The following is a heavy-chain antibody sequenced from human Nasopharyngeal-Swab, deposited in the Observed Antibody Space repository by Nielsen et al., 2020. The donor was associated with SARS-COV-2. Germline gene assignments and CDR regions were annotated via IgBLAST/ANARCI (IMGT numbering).Heavy chain of an antibody. CDR2: INANTGNP. J-gene: IGHJ6*02. CDR3: ARGGVAGTGYGMDV. Sequence: WVRQAPGQGLEWMGWINANTGNPTYAQGFTGRFVFSLDTSVSTAYLQISSLEAEDTAVYYCARGGVAGTGYGMDVWGQGTTVTVSS. V-gene: IGHV7-4-1*02. D-gene: IGHD6-19*01.